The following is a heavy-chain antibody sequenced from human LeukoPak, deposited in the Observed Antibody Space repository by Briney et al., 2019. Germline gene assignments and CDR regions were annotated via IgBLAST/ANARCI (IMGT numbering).Heavy chain of an antibody. CDR3: AREDDSSGWYYVDY. J-gene: IGHJ4*02. Sequence: SETLSLTCTVSGGSISSYYWTWIRQPPGKGLEWIGYIYYSGSTDYNPSLKSRVTISVDTSKNQFSLKLSSVTAADTAVYYCAREDDSSGWYYVDYWGQGTLVTVSS. D-gene: IGHD6-19*01. V-gene: IGHV4-59*01. CDR1: GGSISSYY. CDR2: IYYSGST.